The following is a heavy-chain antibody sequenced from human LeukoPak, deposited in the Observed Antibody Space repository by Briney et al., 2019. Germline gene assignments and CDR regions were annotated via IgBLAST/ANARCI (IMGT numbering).Heavy chain of an antibody. CDR3: AERGYSYGSDYFDY. CDR2: IIPILGIA. CDR1: GGTFSSYA. D-gene: IGHD5-18*01. Sequence: ASVKVSCKASGGTFSSYAISWVRQAPGQGLEWMGRIIPILGIANYAQKFQGRVTITADKSTSTAYMELSSLRSEDTAVYYCAERGYSYGSDYFDYWGQGTLVTVSS. J-gene: IGHJ4*02. V-gene: IGHV1-69*04.